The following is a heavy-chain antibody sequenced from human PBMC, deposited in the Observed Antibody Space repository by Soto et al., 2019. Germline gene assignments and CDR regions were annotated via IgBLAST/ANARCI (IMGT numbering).Heavy chain of an antibody. V-gene: IGHV4-39*01. CDR2: IYYSGST. J-gene: IGHJ3*02. CDR3: ARLTLTQSDAFDI. CDR1: GGSISSSSYY. Sequence: SETLSLTCTVSGGSISSSSYYWGWIRQPPGKGLEWIGSIYYSGSTYYNPSLKSRVTISVDTSKNQFSLKLSSVTAADTAVYYCARLTLTQSDAFDIWGQGTMVTVSS.